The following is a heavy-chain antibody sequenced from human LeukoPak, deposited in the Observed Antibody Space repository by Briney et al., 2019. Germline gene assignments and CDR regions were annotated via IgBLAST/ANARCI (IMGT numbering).Heavy chain of an antibody. CDR3: ARYYYYYYGMDV. V-gene: IGHV3-23*01. CDR1: GITFSSYA. J-gene: IGHJ6*02. CDR2: ISGSGGST. Sequence: GGSLRLSCAASGITFSSYAMSWVRQAPGKGLEWVSAISGSGGSTYYADSVKGRFTISRDTSKNTLYLQMNSLRADDTAVYYCARYYYYYYGMDVWGQGTTVTASS.